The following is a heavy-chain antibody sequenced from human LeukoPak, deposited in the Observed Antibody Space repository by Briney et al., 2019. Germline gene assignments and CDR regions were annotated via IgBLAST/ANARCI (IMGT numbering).Heavy chain of an antibody. J-gene: IGHJ4*02. CDR1: GFTLSSYA. D-gene: IGHD2-2*01. V-gene: IGHV3-23*01. CDR3: ATVVRPATMDLVFEY. CDR2: ISYSAGST. Sequence: GGSLRLSCAASGFTLSSYAMSLVRQAPGKGLDWVSSISYSAGSTYYADSVKGRFTISRDSSTNTLYLQMNSLRAEDTALYYCATVVRPATMDLVFEYWGQGTLVTVST.